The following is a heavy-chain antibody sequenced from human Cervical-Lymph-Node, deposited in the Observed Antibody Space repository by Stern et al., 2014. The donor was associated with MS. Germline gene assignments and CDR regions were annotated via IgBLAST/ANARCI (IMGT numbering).Heavy chain of an antibody. V-gene: IGHV3-33*01. Sequence: VQLVESGGGVVQPGTSLRLSCAASGFTFNKYGMHWVRQAPGKGLEWVAVIWYDGSHEDYADSVKARFTISRDTSKNTLYLQMNRLRAEDTAVYYCTRGDVQKYGDYWGQGTLVTVSP. CDR2: IWYDGSHE. CDR1: GFTFNKYG. CDR3: TRGDVQKYGDY. D-gene: IGHD2-21*01. J-gene: IGHJ4*02.